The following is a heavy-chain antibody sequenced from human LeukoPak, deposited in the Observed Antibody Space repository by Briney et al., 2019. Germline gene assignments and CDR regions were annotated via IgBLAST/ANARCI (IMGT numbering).Heavy chain of an antibody. CDR2: ISSSSSTI. J-gene: IGHJ4*02. D-gene: IGHD1-26*01. CDR3: ARDPVVGARRFDY. Sequence: GGSLRLSCAASGFTFSSYAMSWVRQAPGKGLEWVSYISSSSSTIYYADSVKGRFTISRDNAKNSLYLQMNSLRAEDTAVYYCARDPVVGARRFDYWGQGTLVTVSS. V-gene: IGHV3-48*01. CDR1: GFTFSSYA.